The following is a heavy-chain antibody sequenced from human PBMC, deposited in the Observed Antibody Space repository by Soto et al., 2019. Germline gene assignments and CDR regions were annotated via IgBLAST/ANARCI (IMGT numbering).Heavy chain of an antibody. CDR3: VRWDGFFGAGGVD. CDR2: INGYNGKA. V-gene: IGHV1-18*01. Sequence: QVQLVHSVTELRKPGASVKLSCKASGYIFTKYYIAWVRQAPGHGLEWMGMINGYNGKANYGQDFRGRVIMTTDTSTNTAYMDLRSLTSDDTGVYYRVRWDGFFGAGGVDWGQGTLVTVSS. D-gene: IGHD3-16*01. CDR1: GYIFTKYY. J-gene: IGHJ4*02.